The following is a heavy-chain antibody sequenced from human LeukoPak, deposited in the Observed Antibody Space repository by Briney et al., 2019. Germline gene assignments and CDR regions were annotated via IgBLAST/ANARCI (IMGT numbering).Heavy chain of an antibody. V-gene: IGHV1-69*13. CDR1: GGTFSSYA. Sequence: GASVKVSCKASGGTFSSYAISWVRQAPGQGLEWMGGIIPISGTANYAQKFQGRVTITADESTSTAYMELSSLRSEDTAVYYCAAGRLGDSSGGDAFDIWGQGTMITVSS. CDR3: AAGRLGDSSGGDAFDI. D-gene: IGHD3-22*01. J-gene: IGHJ3*02. CDR2: IIPISGTA.